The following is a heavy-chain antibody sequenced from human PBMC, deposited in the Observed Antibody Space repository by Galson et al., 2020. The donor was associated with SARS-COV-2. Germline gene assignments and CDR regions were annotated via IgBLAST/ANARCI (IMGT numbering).Heavy chain of an antibody. V-gene: IGHV2-70*01. Sequence: SGPTLVKPTQTLTLTCTFSGFSLSTSAMCVSWIRQPPGKALEWPELIDSDDDKYYSTSLKTRLTISKDTSKNQVVLTMTNMDPVDTATYYCARYYYDSFGLTYYFDYWGQGTLVTVSS. CDR1: GFSLSTSAMC. CDR3: ARYYYDSFGLTYYFDY. J-gene: IGHJ4*02. D-gene: IGHD3-9*01. CDR2: IDSDDDK.